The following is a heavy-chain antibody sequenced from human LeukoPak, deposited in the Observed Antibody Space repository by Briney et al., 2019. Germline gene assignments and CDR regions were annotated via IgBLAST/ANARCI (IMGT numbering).Heavy chain of an antibody. CDR2: IYYSGST. J-gene: IGHJ4*02. V-gene: IGHV4-39*07. D-gene: IGHD1-26*01. CDR1: GVSISSSSYY. Sequence: SETLSLTCTVSGVSISSSSYYWGWLRQPPGKGLEWIGSIYYSGSTYYNPSLKSRVTISVDPSKNQFSLKLSSVNAADTAVYYCARVTKWELLKFDYWGQGTLVTVSS. CDR3: ARVTKWELLKFDY.